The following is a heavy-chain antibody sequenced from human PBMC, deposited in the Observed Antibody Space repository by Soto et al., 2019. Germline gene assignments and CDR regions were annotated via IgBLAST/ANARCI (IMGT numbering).Heavy chain of an antibody. CDR1: GGTFSSYA. Sequence: GASVKVSCKASGGTFSSYAISWVRQAPGQGLEWMGRIIPIFGTANYAQKFQGRVTITADKSTSTVYMELSSLRSEDTAVYYCARALYDILTGYYFDYWGQGTLVTVSS. V-gene: IGHV1-69*06. D-gene: IGHD3-9*01. J-gene: IGHJ4*02. CDR2: IIPIFGTA. CDR3: ARALYDILTGYYFDY.